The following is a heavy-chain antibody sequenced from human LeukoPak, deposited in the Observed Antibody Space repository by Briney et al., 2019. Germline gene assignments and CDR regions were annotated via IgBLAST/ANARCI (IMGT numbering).Heavy chain of an antibody. Sequence: SETLSLTCAVYGGSFSGYYWSWVRQPPGKGLEWIGEINHSGSTNYNPSLKSRVTISVDTSKNQFSLKLSSVTAADTAVYYCARGTITMVRGVIITYYFDYWGQGTLVTVSS. CDR1: GGSFSGYY. J-gene: IGHJ4*02. D-gene: IGHD3-10*01. CDR2: INHSGST. V-gene: IGHV4-34*01. CDR3: ARGTITMVRGVIITYYFDY.